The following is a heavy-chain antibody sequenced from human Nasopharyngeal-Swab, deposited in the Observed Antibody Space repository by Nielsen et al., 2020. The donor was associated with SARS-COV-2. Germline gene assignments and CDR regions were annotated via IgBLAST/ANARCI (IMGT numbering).Heavy chain of an antibody. CDR3: TRDPDDYGSGSFYN. CDR1: GFTFSTYW. Sequence: GGSLRLSCAASGFTFSTYWMPWVRQAPGEGLVWVSRINSDGSSTRYADSVKGRFTISRDNAKNTLYLQMNSLRAEDTAMYYCTRDPDDYGSGSFYNWGQGTMVTVSS. D-gene: IGHD3-10*01. J-gene: IGHJ3*02. CDR2: INSDGSST. V-gene: IGHV3-74*01.